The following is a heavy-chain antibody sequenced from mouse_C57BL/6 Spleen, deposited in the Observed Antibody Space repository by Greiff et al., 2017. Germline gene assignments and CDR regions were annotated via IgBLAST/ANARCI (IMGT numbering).Heavy chain of an antibody. D-gene: IGHD2-2*01. CDR3: AREALYGYEGAWFAY. CDR1: GYSFTDYN. V-gene: IGHV1-39*01. CDR2: INPNYGTT. Sequence: VQLKESGPELVKPGASVKISCKASGYSFTDYNMNWVKQSNGKSLEWIGVINPNYGTTSYNQKFKGKATLTVDQSSSTAYMQLNSLTSEDSAVYYCAREALYGYEGAWFAYWGQGTLVTVSA. J-gene: IGHJ3*01.